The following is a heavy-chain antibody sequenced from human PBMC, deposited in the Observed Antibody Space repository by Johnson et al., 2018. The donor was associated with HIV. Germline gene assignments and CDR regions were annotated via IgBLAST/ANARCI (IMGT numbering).Heavy chain of an antibody. D-gene: IGHD3-22*01. Sequence: VQLVESGGGLVQPGGSLRLSCAVSGFTFSYYWMSWVRQAPGKGLEWVANIKQDGSEKYYVDSVKGRFTISRDNAKKSLYLQMNSLRAEDTAVYYCARELRGFFYYDSSDAFDIWGQGTMVTVSS. CDR3: ARELRGFFYYDSSDAFDI. V-gene: IGHV3-7*05. CDR2: IKQDGSEK. CDR1: GFTFSYYW. J-gene: IGHJ3*02.